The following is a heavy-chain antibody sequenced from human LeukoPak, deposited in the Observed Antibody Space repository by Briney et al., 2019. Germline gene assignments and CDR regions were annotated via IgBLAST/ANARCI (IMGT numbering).Heavy chain of an antibody. CDR1: GFTFSDYY. V-gene: IGHV3-11*01. CDR3: ARAHSSSWYREYFQH. D-gene: IGHD6-13*01. CDR2: ISSSGSTI. J-gene: IGHJ1*01. Sequence: PGGSPRLSCAASGFTFSDYYMSWIRQAPGKGLEWVSYISSSGSTIYYADSVKGRFTISRDNAKNSLYLQMNSLRAEDTAVYYCARAHSSSWYREYFQHWGQGTLVTVSS.